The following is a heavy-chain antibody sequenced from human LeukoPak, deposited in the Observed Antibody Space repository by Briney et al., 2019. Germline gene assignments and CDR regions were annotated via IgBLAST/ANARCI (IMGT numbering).Heavy chain of an antibody. D-gene: IGHD6-19*01. J-gene: IGHJ4*02. CDR2: IYSGGST. V-gene: IGHV3-53*01. CDR3: ARSGYNSGWPYYFDD. CDR1: GFTFSNNY. Sequence: PGGSLRLSCEASGFTFSNNYMSWVRQAPGEGLEWVSVIYSGGSTYYADSVKGRFTIARDNSKNTLYLQMNSLRAEDTAVYYCARSGYNSGWPYYFDDWGQGTLVTVSS.